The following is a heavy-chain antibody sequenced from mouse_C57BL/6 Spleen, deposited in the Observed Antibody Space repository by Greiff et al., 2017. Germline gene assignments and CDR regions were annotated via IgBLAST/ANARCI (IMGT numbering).Heavy chain of an antibody. D-gene: IGHD2-4*01. CDR2: IYPGDGDT. CDR3: ATIYYDYSFDY. CDR1: GYAFSSYW. V-gene: IGHV1-80*01. Sequence: VQLQQSGAELVKPGASVKISCKASGYAFSSYWMNWVKQRPGKGLEWIGQIYPGDGDTNYNGKFKGKATLTADKSSSTAYMQLSSMTSEDSAVYFCATIYYDYSFDYWGQGTTLTVSS. J-gene: IGHJ2*01.